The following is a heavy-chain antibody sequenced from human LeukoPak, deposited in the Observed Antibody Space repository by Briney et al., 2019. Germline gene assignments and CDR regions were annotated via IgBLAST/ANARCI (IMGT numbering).Heavy chain of an antibody. D-gene: IGHD6-13*01. CDR1: GGTFSSYA. J-gene: IGHJ5*02. CDR3: ARDGGEAAAGTYGWFDP. V-gene: IGHV1-69*06. CDR2: TVPIFGTA. Sequence: GASVKVSRKASGGTFSSYAISRVRQAPGPGLEWMGGTVPIFGTATYAQKVQGRVTTTADKSTSTAYMELSSLRSEDTAVYYCARDGGEAAAGTYGWFDPWGQGTLVTVSS.